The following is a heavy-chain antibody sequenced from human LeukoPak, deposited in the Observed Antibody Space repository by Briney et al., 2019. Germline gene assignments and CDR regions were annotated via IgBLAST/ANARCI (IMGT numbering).Heavy chain of an antibody. D-gene: IGHD4-17*01. CDR1: GYTFTSYY. J-gene: IGHJ4*02. Sequence: ASVKVSCKASGYTFTSYYMHWVRQAPGQGLEWMGIINPSGGSTSYAQKFQGRVTITADESTSTAYMELSSLRSEDTAVYYCARRLTMTTKEYWGQGTLVTVSS. V-gene: IGHV1-46*01. CDR3: ARRLTMTTKEY. CDR2: INPSGGST.